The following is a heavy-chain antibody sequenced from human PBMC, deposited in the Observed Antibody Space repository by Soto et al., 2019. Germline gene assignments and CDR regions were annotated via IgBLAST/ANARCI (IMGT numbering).Heavy chain of an antibody. CDR2: IYHSGST. J-gene: IGHJ6*03. Sequence: QVQLQESGPGLVKPSGTLSLTCAVSSGSISSNNWWSWVRQPPGKGLEWIGEIYHSGSTNYSPSLKSRVAILVDKSKNQFSLKLSSVTAADTAVYYYASVLRDYYYYTMDVWGKGTTVTVSS. D-gene: IGHD6-6*01. CDR1: SGSISSNNW. V-gene: IGHV4-4*02. CDR3: ASVLRDYYYYTMDV.